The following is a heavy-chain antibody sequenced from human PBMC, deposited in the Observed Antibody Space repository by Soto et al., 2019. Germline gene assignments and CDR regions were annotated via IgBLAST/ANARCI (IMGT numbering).Heavy chain of an antibody. Sequence: QITLKESGPTLVKPTQTLTLTCTFSGFSLSTSGVGVGWIRQPPGKALEWLALIYWDDDKRYSPSLKSRLTITKDTSKNQVVLTMTNMDPVDTATYYCAHSYDYVWGGYRGDAFDIWGQGTMVTVSS. CDR3: AHSYDYVWGGYRGDAFDI. J-gene: IGHJ3*02. CDR1: GFSLSTSGVG. D-gene: IGHD3-16*02. CDR2: IYWDDDK. V-gene: IGHV2-5*02.